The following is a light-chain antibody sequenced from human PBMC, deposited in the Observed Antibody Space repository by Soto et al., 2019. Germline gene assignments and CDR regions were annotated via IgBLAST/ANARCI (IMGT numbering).Light chain of an antibody. CDR2: AAS. CDR3: QHSYSIVT. J-gene: IGKJ4*01. V-gene: IGKV1-39*01. Sequence: DIQMTQSPSSLSASVGGKVTITCRASQSIGIFLNWYQQKPGKAPQLLIYAASSLQSGVPSRFSASGSGADFTLTISSLQPEDFATYYCQHSYSIVTLGGGTKVDIK. CDR1: QSIGIF.